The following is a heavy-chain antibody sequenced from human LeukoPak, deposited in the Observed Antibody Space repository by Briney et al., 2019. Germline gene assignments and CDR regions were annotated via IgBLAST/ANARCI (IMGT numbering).Heavy chain of an antibody. CDR1: GFTFSTYW. CDR2: INRDGSGK. Sequence: GGSLRLSCVLSGFTFSTYWMTWVRQAPGQGLEWVANINRDGSGKYYVDSVKGRFTISRDNAKNSLSLQLDSLRTEDTAVYYCAGLGAAPDYWGQGALVTVSS. J-gene: IGHJ4*02. D-gene: IGHD6-6*01. CDR3: AGLGAAPDY. V-gene: IGHV3-7*01.